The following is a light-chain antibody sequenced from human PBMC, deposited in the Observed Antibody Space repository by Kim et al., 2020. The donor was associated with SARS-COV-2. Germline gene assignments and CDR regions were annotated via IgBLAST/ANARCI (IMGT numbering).Light chain of an antibody. Sequence: SVPISCTVTSSDVRAYYYVAWFQHQPGTAPNLMIYNVSKRPSGVPDRFSGSKSGNTASLTISGLQAEDEGDYYCCSYAGSYTYWVFGGGTQLTVL. CDR2: NVS. J-gene: IGLJ3*02. CDR1: SSDVRAYYY. CDR3: CSYAGSYTYWV. V-gene: IGLV2-11*01.